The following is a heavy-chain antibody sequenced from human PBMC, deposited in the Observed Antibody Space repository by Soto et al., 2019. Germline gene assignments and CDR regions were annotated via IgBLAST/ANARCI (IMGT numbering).Heavy chain of an antibody. Sequence: QVQLVESGGGVVQPGRSLRLSCAASGFTFSSYGMHWVRQAPGKGLEWVAVISYDGSNKYYADSVKGRVTISRDNSKNTLYLQMNSLRAEDTAVYYCAKDVLRFLEWLAFYGMDVWGQGTTVTVS. V-gene: IGHV3-30*18. J-gene: IGHJ6*02. CDR3: AKDVLRFLEWLAFYGMDV. CDR2: ISYDGSNK. CDR1: GFTFSSYG. D-gene: IGHD3-3*01.